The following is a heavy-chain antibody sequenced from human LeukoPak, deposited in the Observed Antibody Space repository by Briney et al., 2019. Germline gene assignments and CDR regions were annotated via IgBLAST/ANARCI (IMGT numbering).Heavy chain of an antibody. CDR2: IYYTGST. J-gene: IGHJ4*02. CDR1: GGSINNYY. V-gene: IGHV4-59*12. CDR3: ARWVDYGSGSYYNPVGFDY. Sequence: PSETLSLTCTVSGGSINNYYWSWVRQPPGAGLEWLAYIYYTGSTNYNPSLKTRLTISVDTSKNQFSLKLSSVTAADTAVYYCARWVDYGSGSYYNPVGFDYWGQGTLVTVSS. D-gene: IGHD3-10*01.